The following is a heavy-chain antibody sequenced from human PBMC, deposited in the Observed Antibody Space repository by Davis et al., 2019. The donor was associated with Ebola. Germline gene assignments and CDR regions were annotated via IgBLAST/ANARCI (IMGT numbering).Heavy chain of an antibody. Sequence: AASVKVSCKASGYTFTSYDINWVRQATGQGLEWMGWMNPNSGYTGYVQKFQGRVTMTRNTSISTAYMELSSLRSEDTAVYYCARSYGAGNWFDPWGQGTLVTVSS. CDR3: ARSYGAGNWFDP. D-gene: IGHD4-17*01. CDR2: MNPNSGYT. CDR1: GYTFTSYD. J-gene: IGHJ5*02. V-gene: IGHV1-8*01.